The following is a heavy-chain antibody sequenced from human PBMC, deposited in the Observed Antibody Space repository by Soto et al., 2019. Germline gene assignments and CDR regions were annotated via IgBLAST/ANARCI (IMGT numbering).Heavy chain of an antibody. CDR3: VRDGTKTLRDWFDP. Sequence: PSEPRSLTCAVSGYSIIIGYYWGWILHPPGKGLEWIGSIYRSGSTYYNPSLKSRVTISVDTSKKQFSLKLRSVTAADTAVYYCVRDGTKTLRDWFDPWGQGISVTVSS. V-gene: IGHV4-38-2*01. D-gene: IGHD1-1*01. J-gene: IGHJ5*02. CDR2: IYRSGST. CDR1: GYSIIIGYY.